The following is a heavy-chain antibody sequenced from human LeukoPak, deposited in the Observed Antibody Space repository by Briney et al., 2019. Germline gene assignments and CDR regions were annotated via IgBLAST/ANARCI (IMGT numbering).Heavy chain of an antibody. CDR3: AKAPAYCGGDCFPFMDV. CDR1: GFTFSSYG. V-gene: IGHV3-33*06. D-gene: IGHD2-21*02. Sequence: GGSLRLSCAASGFTFSSYGMHWVRQAPGKGLEWVAVIWYDGSNKYYADSVKGRFTISRDNSKNTLYLQMNSLRAEDTAVYYCAKAPAYCGGDCFPFMDVWGQGTTVTVSS. J-gene: IGHJ6*02. CDR2: IWYDGSNK.